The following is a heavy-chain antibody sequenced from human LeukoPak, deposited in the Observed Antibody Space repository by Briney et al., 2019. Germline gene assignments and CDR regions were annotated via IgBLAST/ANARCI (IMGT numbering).Heavy chain of an antibody. D-gene: IGHD1-26*01. CDR1: GFTFSSYA. CDR3: ARAGSGSHPKELGAFDI. J-gene: IGHJ3*02. CDR2: VWYDGSNK. V-gene: IGHV3-33*08. Sequence: PGGSLRLSCAASGFTFSSYAMHWVRQAPGKGLEWVAVVWYDGSNKYYADSVKGRFTISRDNSKDTLYLQMNSLRAEDTAVYYCARAGSGSHPKELGAFDIWGQGTMVIVSS.